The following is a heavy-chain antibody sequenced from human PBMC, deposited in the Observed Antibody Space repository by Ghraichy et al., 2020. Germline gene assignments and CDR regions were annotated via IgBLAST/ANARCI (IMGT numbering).Heavy chain of an antibody. CDR1: GFTFSSYA. CDR2: ISGSGSGT. Sequence: GGSLRLSCAASGFTFSSYAMSWVRQAPGKGLEWVSTISGSGSGTYYADSVKGRFTFSRDNSKNTLYLQMNSLRAEDTAVYYCSRVVLVDYAIRWNGFDIWGQGTMVTVSS. J-gene: IGHJ3*02. D-gene: IGHD2-8*02. CDR3: SRVVLVDYAIRWNGFDI. V-gene: IGHV3-23*01.